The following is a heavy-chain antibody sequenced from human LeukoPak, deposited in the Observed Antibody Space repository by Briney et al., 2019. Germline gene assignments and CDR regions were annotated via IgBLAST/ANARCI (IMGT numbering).Heavy chain of an antibody. D-gene: IGHD6-13*01. CDR2: IYHSGST. Sequence: SETLSLTCTVSGGSISSGGYYWSWIRQPPGKGLEWIGYIYHSGSTYYNPSLKSRVTISVDRSKNQFSLKLTSVTAADTAVYYCAGVTAAGLFDYWGQGTLVTVSS. J-gene: IGHJ4*02. CDR1: GGSISSGGYY. V-gene: IGHV4-30-2*01. CDR3: AGVTAAGLFDY.